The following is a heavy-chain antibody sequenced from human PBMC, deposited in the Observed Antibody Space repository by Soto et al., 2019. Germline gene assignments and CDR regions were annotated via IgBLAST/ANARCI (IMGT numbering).Heavy chain of an antibody. J-gene: IGHJ5*02. CDR3: ARDRSIAVAGDFDP. CDR2: ISGSGDTT. Sequence: PGGSLRLSCGAAGCTFSTYARSWVRQAPGKGLEWVSAISGSGDTTYYADSVGGLFSISRDNSKNTLYLQMNSLRAEDTAVHYCARDRSIAVAGDFDPWGQGTLVTVSS. D-gene: IGHD6-19*01. CDR1: GCTFSTYA. V-gene: IGHV3-23*01.